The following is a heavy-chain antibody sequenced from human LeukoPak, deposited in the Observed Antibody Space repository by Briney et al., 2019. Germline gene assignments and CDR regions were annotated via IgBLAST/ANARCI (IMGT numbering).Heavy chain of an antibody. CDR1: GFTLSSYW. V-gene: IGHV3-7*01. Sequence: PGRSLRLSCAASGFTLSSYWMSWVRQAPGKGLEWVANIKQDGSQKNYVDSVKGRFTISRDNSKNTLYLQMNSLRAEDTAVYYCAKDLKRDWREDAFDIWGQGTMVTVSS. D-gene: IGHD3/OR15-3a*01. CDR2: IKQDGSQK. J-gene: IGHJ3*02. CDR3: AKDLKRDWREDAFDI.